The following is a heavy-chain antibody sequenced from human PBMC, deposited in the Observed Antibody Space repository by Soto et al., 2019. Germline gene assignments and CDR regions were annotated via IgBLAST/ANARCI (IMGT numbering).Heavy chain of an antibody. CDR3: ARVSVWFGESPNLDY. V-gene: IGHV3-53*01. D-gene: IGHD3-10*01. CDR2: IYSGGST. Sequence: GGSLRLSCAASGFTVSSNYMSWVRQAPGKGLEWVSVIYSGGSTYYADSVKGRFPISRDNSKNTLYLQMNSLRAEDTAVYYCARVSVWFGESPNLDYWGQGTLVTVSS. CDR1: GFTVSSNY. J-gene: IGHJ4*02.